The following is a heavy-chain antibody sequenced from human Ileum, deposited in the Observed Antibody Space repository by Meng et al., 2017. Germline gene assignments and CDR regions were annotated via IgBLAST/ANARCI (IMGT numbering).Heavy chain of an antibody. CDR1: GFTFSSYW. J-gene: IGHJ6*02. Sequence: GESLKISCAASGFTFSSYWMHWVRQAPGKGLVWVSRINSDGSSTSYADSVTGRFTISRDNAKNTLYLQMNSLRAEDTAVYYCARGFPEWLPSSYYYYGMDVWGQGTTVTVSS. D-gene: IGHD3-3*01. V-gene: IGHV3-74*01. CDR3: ARGFPEWLPSSYYYYGMDV. CDR2: INSDGSST.